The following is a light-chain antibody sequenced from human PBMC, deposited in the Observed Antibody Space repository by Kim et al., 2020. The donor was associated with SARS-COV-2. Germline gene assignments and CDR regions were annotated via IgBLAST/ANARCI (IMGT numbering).Light chain of an antibody. Sequence: EIVLTQSPGTLSLSPGERATLSCRASQSVSSSYLAWYQQKPGQAPRLLIFGASSRATGIPDRFSGSGSGTDFTLTISRLESEDFAVYYCQQYGNSPPLTFGGGTKVDIK. V-gene: IGKV3-20*01. J-gene: IGKJ4*01. CDR2: GAS. CDR3: QQYGNSPPLT. CDR1: QSVSSSY.